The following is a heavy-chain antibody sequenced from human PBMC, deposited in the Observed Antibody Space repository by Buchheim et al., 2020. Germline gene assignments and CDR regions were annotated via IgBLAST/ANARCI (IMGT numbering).Heavy chain of an antibody. CDR2: IYHSGST. Sequence: QLQLQESGSGLVKPSQTLSLTCAVSGGSISSGGYSWIWIRQPPGKGLGGIGYIYHSGSTYYNPSLKSRVTISVDRSKNQFSLKLSSVTAADTAVYYCARDRPDYYDSSGYYYLLDWGQGTL. CDR1: GGSISSGGYS. V-gene: IGHV4-30-2*01. CDR3: ARDRPDYYDSSGYYYLLD. D-gene: IGHD3-22*01. J-gene: IGHJ4*02.